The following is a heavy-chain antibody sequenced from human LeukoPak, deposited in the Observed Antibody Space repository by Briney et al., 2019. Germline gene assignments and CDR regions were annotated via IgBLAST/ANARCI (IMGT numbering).Heavy chain of an antibody. D-gene: IGHD4-23*01. CDR2: IYYSGST. CDR1: GAYISVNNYY. CDR3: AREGGDYGGNSQFWYFDL. J-gene: IGHJ2*01. Sequence: PSETLSLTCTVSGAYISVNNYYWAWIRQPPGKGLKWIGSIYYSGSTYYNPSLKSRVTISVDTSKNQFSLKLSSVTAADTAVYYCAREGGDYGGNSQFWYFDLWGRGTLVTVSS. V-gene: IGHV4-39*07.